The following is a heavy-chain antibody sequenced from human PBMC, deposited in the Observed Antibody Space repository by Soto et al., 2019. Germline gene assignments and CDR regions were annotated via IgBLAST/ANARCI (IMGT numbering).Heavy chain of an antibody. J-gene: IGHJ5*02. Sequence: PSETLSLTCTVSGDSISAYSWSWVRQPPGKGLEWIGNIHYNGNTKYNPSLKSRVTISVDTSKNQFSLKLTSVTAADTAVYYGERVRGYQLLGGYDPWGQGALVTVAS. D-gene: IGHD2-2*01. V-gene: IGHV4-59*12. CDR3: ERVRGYQLLGGYDP. CDR1: GDSISAYS. CDR2: IHYNGNT.